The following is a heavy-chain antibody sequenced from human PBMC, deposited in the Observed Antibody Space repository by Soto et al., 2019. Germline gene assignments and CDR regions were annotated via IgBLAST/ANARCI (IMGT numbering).Heavy chain of an antibody. J-gene: IGHJ6*02. Sequence: SVKVSCKASGGTFANFIMNWVRQTPGQGLEWMGGIVPMLGTPTYAEKFKGRVTISATGSTSTAYMELTSLRSEDTAIYYCARNGTYGSSLSPYSGMDVRGQGTTVTVSS. V-gene: IGHV1-69*13. CDR3: ARNGTYGSSLSPYSGMDV. CDR2: IVPMLGTP. D-gene: IGHD3-10*01. CDR1: GGTFANFI.